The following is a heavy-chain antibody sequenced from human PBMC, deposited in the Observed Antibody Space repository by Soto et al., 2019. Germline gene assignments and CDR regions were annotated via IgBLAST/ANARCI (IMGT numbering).Heavy chain of an antibody. V-gene: IGHV1-18*01. CDR1: CYTFSSYG. D-gene: IGHD2-2*01. CDR2: ISASTSKT. Sequence: SEDVSCKASCYTFSSYGISWVRQALGQGLEWLGWISASTSKTKYAQKFQGRVTMTTDRSTSTVDMELRGLRSDDTAVYYCARVEAAMSGHWFDPWGQGTLVTVSS. J-gene: IGHJ5*02. CDR3: ARVEAAMSGHWFDP.